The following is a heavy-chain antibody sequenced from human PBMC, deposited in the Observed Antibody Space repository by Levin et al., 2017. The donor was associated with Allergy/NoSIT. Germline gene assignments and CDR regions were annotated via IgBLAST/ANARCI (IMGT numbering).Heavy chain of an antibody. CDR3: ASRVLGSISESPFDY. CDR1: GFTVSSNY. Sequence: GGSLRLSCAASGFTVSSNYMSWVRQAPGKGLEWVSVIYSGGTTYYADSVKGRFTISRDNSKNTLYLQMNSLRAEDTAVYYCASRVLGSISESPFDYWGQGTRVTVSS. V-gene: IGHV3-66*01. J-gene: IGHJ4*02. D-gene: IGHD2/OR15-2a*01. CDR2: IYSGGTT.